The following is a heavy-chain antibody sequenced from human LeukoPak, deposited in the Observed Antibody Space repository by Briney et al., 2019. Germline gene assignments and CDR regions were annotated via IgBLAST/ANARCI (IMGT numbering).Heavy chain of an antibody. CDR3: ARGVPIPATHPIDY. D-gene: IGHD3-10*01. J-gene: IGHJ4*02. Sequence: GGSLRLSGTASGFTFTSYGMHWVRQDPGKGLEWVAMIWYDGSHKKYADSVEGRFSISRDTSKNTLYLQMNSLRADDTAVYYCARGVPIPATHPIDYWGQGSLVTVSS. V-gene: IGHV3-33*03. CDR2: IWYDGSHK. CDR1: GFTFTSYG.